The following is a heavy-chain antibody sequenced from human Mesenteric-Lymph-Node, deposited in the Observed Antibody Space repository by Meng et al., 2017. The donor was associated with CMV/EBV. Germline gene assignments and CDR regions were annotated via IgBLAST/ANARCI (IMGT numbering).Heavy chain of an antibody. V-gene: IGHV4-34*02. Sequence: QVQSTKLGAALLKPSETLSVSCAVYGGSFSGYYWNWIRQSPEKGLEWIGEINHSGSTTYNPSFTSRIIISVDTSTNQISLNMSSVTAADTAVYYCARGSSYDILTGYFDYWGQGALVTVSS. CDR3: ARGSSYDILTGYFDY. J-gene: IGHJ4*02. CDR1: GGSFSGYY. D-gene: IGHD3-9*01. CDR2: INHSGST.